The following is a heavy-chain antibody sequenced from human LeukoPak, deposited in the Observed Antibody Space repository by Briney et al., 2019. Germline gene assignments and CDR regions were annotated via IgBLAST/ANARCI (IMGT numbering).Heavy chain of an antibody. D-gene: IGHD1-14*01. CDR2: ISTSGSA. CDR3: ARTLTSTGYFDL. CDR1: GGSISSASYY. J-gene: IGHJ2*01. Sequence: SETLSLTCTVSGGSISSASYYWSWIRQPAGKGLEWIGRISTSGSANYNPSLKSRVTISVDTSKNQFSLKLSSVTAADTAVYYCARTLTSTGYFDLWGRGTLVTVSS. V-gene: IGHV4-61*02.